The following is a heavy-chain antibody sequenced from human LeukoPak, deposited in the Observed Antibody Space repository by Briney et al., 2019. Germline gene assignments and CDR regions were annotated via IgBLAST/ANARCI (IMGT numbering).Heavy chain of an antibody. CDR1: GFTFSDYW. V-gene: IGHV3-7*01. J-gene: IGHJ4*02. CDR3: ARGGGDY. D-gene: IGHD1-26*01. CDR2: IKQDGSDK. Sequence: GGSLRLSCVASGFTFSDYWMTSVRQAPGKGLEWLAYIKQDGSDKKYVDSVKGRITISRDNAKNSLYLQMDSLRDEDTAVYYCARGGGDYWGQGTLVTVTS.